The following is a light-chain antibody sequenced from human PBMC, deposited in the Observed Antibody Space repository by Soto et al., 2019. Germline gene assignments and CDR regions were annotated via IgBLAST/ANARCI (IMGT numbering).Light chain of an antibody. V-gene: IGLV2-14*03. Sequence: SVLTQPASVSGSPGQSITISCTGTSSDVGGYNYVSWYQRHPGKAPKLMIFDVSNRPSGVSNRFSGSKSANTASLTISGLQAEDEADYFCSSYTSSTTPYVFGTGTRSPS. CDR3: SSYTSSTTPYV. CDR2: DVS. CDR1: SSDVGGYNY. J-gene: IGLJ1*01.